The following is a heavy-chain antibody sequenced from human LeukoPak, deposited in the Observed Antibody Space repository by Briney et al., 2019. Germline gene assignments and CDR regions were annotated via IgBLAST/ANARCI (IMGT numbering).Heavy chain of an antibody. V-gene: IGHV3-48*01. Sequence: PGGSLRLSCAASGFTFSSYSMNWVRQAPGKGLEWVSYISSSSSIIYYADSVKGRFTISRDNAKNSLYLQMNSLRAEDTAEYYCTRDVEGGYNDWGQGTLVTVSS. CDR1: GFTFSSYS. CDR2: ISSSSSII. D-gene: IGHD5-24*01. J-gene: IGHJ4*02. CDR3: TRDVEGGYND.